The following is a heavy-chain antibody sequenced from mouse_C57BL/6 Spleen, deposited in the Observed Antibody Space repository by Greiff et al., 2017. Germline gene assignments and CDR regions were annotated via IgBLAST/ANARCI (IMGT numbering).Heavy chain of an antibody. CDR1: GYTFTSYW. Sequence: QVQLQQPGAELVKPGASVKLSCKASGYTFTSYWMQWVKQRPGQGLEWIGMIHPNSGSTNYNEKFKSKATLTVDKSSSTAYMQLSSLTSEDSAVYYCARSYIYYYGSSPYYYAMDYWGQGTSVTVSS. CDR3: ARSYIYYYGSSPYYYAMDY. D-gene: IGHD1-1*01. J-gene: IGHJ4*01. V-gene: IGHV1-64*01. CDR2: IHPNSGST.